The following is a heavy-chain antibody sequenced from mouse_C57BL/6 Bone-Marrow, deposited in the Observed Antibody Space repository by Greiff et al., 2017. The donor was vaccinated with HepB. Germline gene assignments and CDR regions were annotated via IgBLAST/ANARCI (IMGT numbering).Heavy chain of an antibody. V-gene: IGHV5-9-1*02. D-gene: IGHD2-5*01. CDR2: ISSGGDYI. CDR3: TRSYSNYVRWYFDV. CDR1: GFTFSSYA. Sequence: EVKLVESGEGLVKPGGSLKLSCAASGFTFSSYAMSWVRQTPEKRLEWVAYISSGGDYIYYADTVKGRFTISRDNARNTLYLQMSSLKSEDTAMYYCTRSYSNYVRWYFDVWGTGTTVTVSS. J-gene: IGHJ1*03.